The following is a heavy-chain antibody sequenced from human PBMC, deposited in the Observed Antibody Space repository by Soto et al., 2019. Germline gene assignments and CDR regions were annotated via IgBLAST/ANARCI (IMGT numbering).Heavy chain of an antibody. CDR1: GFTFGDYA. CDR3: TRSMLLWFGNYYYYMDV. J-gene: IGHJ6*03. V-gene: IGHV3-49*03. CDR2: IRSKAYGGTT. Sequence: EVQLVESGGGLVQPGRSLRLSCTASGFTFGDYAMSWFRQAPGKGLEWVGFIRSKAYGGTTEYAASVKGRFTISRDDSKSIAYLQMNSLKTEDTAVYYCTRSMLLWFGNYYYYMDVWGKGTTVTVS. D-gene: IGHD3-10*01.